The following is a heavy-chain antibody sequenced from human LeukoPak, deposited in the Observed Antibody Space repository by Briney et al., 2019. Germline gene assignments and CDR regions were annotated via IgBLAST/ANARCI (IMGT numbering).Heavy chain of an antibody. CDR1: GGSISGSGYY. Sequence: SETLSLTCTVSGGSISGSGYYWGWIRQPPGKGLEWIGSIFYSGGTYYNPSLKSRVTISVDTSKNQFSLKLTSVTAADTAVYYCARGLYWGQGTLVTVSS. CDR3: ARGLY. V-gene: IGHV4-39*01. J-gene: IGHJ4*02. CDR2: IFYSGGT.